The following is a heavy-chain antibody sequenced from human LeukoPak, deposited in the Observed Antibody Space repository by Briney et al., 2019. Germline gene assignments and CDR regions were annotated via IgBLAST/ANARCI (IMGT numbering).Heavy chain of an antibody. J-gene: IGHJ4*02. CDR1: GGSISSYY. CDR3: ARVGYYYDSSGYYYFDY. Sequence: SETLSLTCTVSGGSISSYYWSWIRQPPGKGLEWIGYIYYSGSTNYNPSLKSRVTISVDTSKNQSSLKLSSVTATDTAVYYCARVGYYYDSSGYYYFDYWDQGTLVTVSS. CDR2: IYYSGST. D-gene: IGHD3-22*01. V-gene: IGHV4-59*01.